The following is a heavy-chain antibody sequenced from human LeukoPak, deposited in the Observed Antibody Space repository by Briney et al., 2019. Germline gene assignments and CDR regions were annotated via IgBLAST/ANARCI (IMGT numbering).Heavy chain of an antibody. J-gene: IGHJ5*02. CDR2: IRSSSET. CDR3: ARDAGNSGYGCDL. Sequence: GGSLRLSCAASGFIFSQYSMNWVRQAPGKGLEWVSHIRSSSETFYADSVKGRFTISGDNARNSLYLQMNNLRGEDTAIYYCARDAGNSGYGCDLWGQGTLVTVSS. V-gene: IGHV3-48*01. D-gene: IGHD5-12*01. CDR1: GFIFSQYS.